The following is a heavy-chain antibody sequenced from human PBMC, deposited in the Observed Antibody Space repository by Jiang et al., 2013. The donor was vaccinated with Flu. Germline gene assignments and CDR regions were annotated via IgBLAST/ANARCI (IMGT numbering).Heavy chain of an antibody. CDR2: IYFSGST. CDR1: GGSISNYY. J-gene: IGHJ4*02. CDR3: ARVGDLSGYPTFDS. Sequence: VQLVESGPGLVKPSESLSLTCTVSGGSISNYYLSWIRQPPGKGLDYVGYIYFSGSTNYNPSLKSRATMTFDTSKRQFSLKLNSVTAADTAVYYCARVGDLSGYPTFDSWGQGILVTVSS. D-gene: IGHD5-12*01. V-gene: IGHV4-59*13.